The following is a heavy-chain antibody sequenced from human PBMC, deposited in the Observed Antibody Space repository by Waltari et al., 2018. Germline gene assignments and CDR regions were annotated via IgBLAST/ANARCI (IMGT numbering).Heavy chain of an antibody. CDR3: TRDWNYGLDY. CDR2: IRGMSVGGTT. Sequence: EVQLVESGGDLVQPGRSLRLSCIGSGFTFGDSAMSWVRQAPGKGLEWVGFIRGMSVGGTTEYAASVKGRFIISRDDSKSTVYLQMNSLKTEDTAVYYCTRDWNYGLDYWGQGNLVTVSS. V-gene: IGHV3-49*04. CDR1: GFTFGDSA. D-gene: IGHD3-16*01. J-gene: IGHJ4*02.